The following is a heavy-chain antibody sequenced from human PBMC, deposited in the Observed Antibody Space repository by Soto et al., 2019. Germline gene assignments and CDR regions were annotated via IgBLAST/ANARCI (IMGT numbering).Heavy chain of an antibody. J-gene: IGHJ5*02. D-gene: IGHD3-10*01. V-gene: IGHV4-34*01. CDR3: ARGRYYYGSGPKKGCDP. CDR2: INHSGST. Sequence: QVQLQQWGAGLLKPSETLSLTCAVYGGSFSGYYWSWIRQPPGKGLEWIGEINHSGSTNYNPSLKSRVTISVDTSKNQFSLKLSSVTAADTAVYYCARGRYYYGSGPKKGCDPWGQGTLVTVSS. CDR1: GGSFSGYY.